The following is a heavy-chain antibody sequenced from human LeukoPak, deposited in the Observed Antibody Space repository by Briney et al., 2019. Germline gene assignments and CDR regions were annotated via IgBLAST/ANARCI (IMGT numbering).Heavy chain of an antibody. J-gene: IGHJ4*02. V-gene: IGHV3-30*03. CDR2: ISYDGSNK. Sequence: GGSLRLSCAASGIKFSYSAMHWVRQAPGKGLQWVALISYDGSNKDYVDSVKGRFTISRDNSKNTLYLQMNSLRPEDTAIYYCARGVAAAGTWSFDYWGQGSLVTVSS. CDR3: ARGVAAAGTWSFDY. D-gene: IGHD6-13*01. CDR1: GIKFSYSA.